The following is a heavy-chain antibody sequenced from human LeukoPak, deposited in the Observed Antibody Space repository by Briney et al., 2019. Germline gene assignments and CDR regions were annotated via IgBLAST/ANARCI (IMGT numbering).Heavy chain of an antibody. Sequence: PGGSLRLSCAASGFTFSRYALNWARQAPGKGLEWVSTVSVSGGSTYYADSVKGRFTISRDNSENTLYLQMNSLRAEDTAVYYCGPSGTYSGSPLGFYYMDIWGKGTTVTVSS. D-gene: IGHD1-26*01. J-gene: IGHJ6*03. CDR2: VSVSGGST. CDR1: GFTFSRYA. V-gene: IGHV3-23*01. CDR3: GPSGTYSGSPLGFYYMDI.